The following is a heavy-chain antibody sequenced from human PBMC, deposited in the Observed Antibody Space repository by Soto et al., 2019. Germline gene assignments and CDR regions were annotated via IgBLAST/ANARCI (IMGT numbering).Heavy chain of an antibody. CDR2: IYYSGST. CDR1: VGSISSYY. J-gene: IGHJ6*02. V-gene: IGHV4-59*01. Sequence: SETLSLTYNVSVGSISSYYWSWIRQPPGKGLEWIGYIYYSGSTNYNPSLKSRVTISVDTSKNQFSLKLSSVTAADTAVYYCASSPVTGIYYAMDVWGQGTTVTVSS. D-gene: IGHD6-19*01. CDR3: ASSPVTGIYYAMDV.